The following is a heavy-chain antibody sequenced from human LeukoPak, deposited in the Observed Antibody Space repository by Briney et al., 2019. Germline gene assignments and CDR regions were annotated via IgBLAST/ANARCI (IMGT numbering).Heavy chain of an antibody. D-gene: IGHD4-17*01. CDR2: ISAYNGNT. Sequence: ASVKVSCKASGYTFTSYGISWVRQAPGQGLEWMGWISAYNGNTNYAQKLQGRVTMTTDTSTSTAYMELRSLKSDDTAFYYCATDAPDYGDYVRGLAATRMGHYWGQGTLVTVSS. CDR1: GYTFTSYG. J-gene: IGHJ4*02. V-gene: IGHV1-18*01. CDR3: ATDAPDYGDYVRGLAATRMGHY.